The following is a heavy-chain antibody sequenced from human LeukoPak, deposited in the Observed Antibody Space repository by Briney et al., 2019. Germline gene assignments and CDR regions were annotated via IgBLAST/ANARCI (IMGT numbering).Heavy chain of an antibody. Sequence: ASVKVSCKASGYTFTSYGISWVRQAPGQGLEWMGWISAYNGNTNYAQKLQSRVTMTTDTSTSTAYMELRSLRSDDTAVYYCARVRDYYDSSGLFDYWGQGTLVTVSS. D-gene: IGHD3-22*01. CDR3: ARVRDYYDSSGLFDY. CDR1: GYTFTSYG. CDR2: ISAYNGNT. J-gene: IGHJ4*02. V-gene: IGHV1-18*01.